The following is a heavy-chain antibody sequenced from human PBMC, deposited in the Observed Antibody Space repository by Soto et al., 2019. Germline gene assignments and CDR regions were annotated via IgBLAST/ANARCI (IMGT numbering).Heavy chain of an antibody. V-gene: IGHV3-11*01. Sequence: QVQLVESGGGLVKPGGSLRLSCAASGFTFSDYYMNWIRQAPGKGLEWVSYISSSGSTIYYADSVKGRFTISRDSAKNTLYLQMNSLRADNTAVYYWASGYSGGDCYSGGYYGVNVWGPGTTVTVSS. D-gene: IGHD2-21*02. CDR3: ASGYSGGDCYSGGYYGVNV. J-gene: IGHJ6*02. CDR2: ISSSGSTI. CDR1: GFTFSDYY.